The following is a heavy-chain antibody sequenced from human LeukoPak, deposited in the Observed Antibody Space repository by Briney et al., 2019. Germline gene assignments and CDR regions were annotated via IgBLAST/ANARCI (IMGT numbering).Heavy chain of an antibody. CDR3: ASPRYSSSWYRGDYFDY. V-gene: IGHV1-69*05. CDR2: IIPIFGTA. Sequence: GASVKVSCKASGGTFSSYAISWVRQAPGQGLEWMGGIIPIFGTANYAQKFQGRVTITTDESTSTAYMEPSSLRSEDTAVYYCASPRYSSSWYRGDYFDYWGQGALVTVSS. D-gene: IGHD6-13*01. J-gene: IGHJ4*02. CDR1: GGTFSSYA.